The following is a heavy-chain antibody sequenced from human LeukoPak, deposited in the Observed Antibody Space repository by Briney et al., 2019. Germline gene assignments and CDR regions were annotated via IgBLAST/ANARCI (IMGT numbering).Heavy chain of an antibody. CDR1: GFTFSSYA. Sequence: GGSLRLSCAASGFTFSSYAMSWVRQAPGKGLEWVSAISGSGGSTYYADSVKGRFTISRDNSKNTLYLQMNSLRAEDTAVYYCAKDQVLRFLEWLLEGVSDYWGQGTLVTVSS. V-gene: IGHV3-23*01. J-gene: IGHJ4*02. CDR3: AKDQVLRFLEWLLEGVSDY. CDR2: ISGSGGST. D-gene: IGHD3-3*01.